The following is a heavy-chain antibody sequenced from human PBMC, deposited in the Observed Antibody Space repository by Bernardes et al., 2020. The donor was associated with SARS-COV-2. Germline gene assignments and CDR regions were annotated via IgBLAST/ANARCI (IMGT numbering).Heavy chain of an antibody. D-gene: IGHD3-9*01. CDR3: AGGGDILTGYYTSRKWLQFDY. V-gene: IGHV3-53*01. Sequence: GGSLRLSCAASGFTVSSNYMSWVRQAPGKGLEWVSVIYSGGSTYYADSATSRFTISRDNSKNTLYLQMNSLGAEDTAVYYCAGGGDILTGYYTSRKWLQFDYWGQGTTVTVSS. CDR2: IYSGGST. CDR1: GFTVSSNY. J-gene: IGHJ4*03.